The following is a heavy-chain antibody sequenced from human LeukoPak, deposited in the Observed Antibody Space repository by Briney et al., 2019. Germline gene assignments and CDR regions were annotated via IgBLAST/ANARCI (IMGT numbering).Heavy chain of an antibody. CDR2: IGGSGGRT. CDR3: VRDTGVSAYNDY. V-gene: IGHV3-23*01. Sequence: GGSLRLSCAASGFTFSSHTMNWVRQAPGKGLEWVSAIGGSGGRTDYADAVKGRFTISRDNSRNTLYLQMTSLRAEDTGVYYCVRDTGVSAYNDYWGQGTLVTVSS. CDR1: GFTFSSHT. D-gene: IGHD2-8*02. J-gene: IGHJ4*02.